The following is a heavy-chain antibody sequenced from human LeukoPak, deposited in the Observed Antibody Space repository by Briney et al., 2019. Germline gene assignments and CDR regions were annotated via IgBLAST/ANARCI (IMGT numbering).Heavy chain of an antibody. J-gene: IGHJ4*02. Sequence: ASVKVSCKASGYTFTGYYMHWVRQAPGQGLEWMGWINTYNGNTNYAQNLQGRVTMTTDTSTSTAYMELRSLRSDDTAVYYCARNEEMATIADYWGQGTLVIVSS. V-gene: IGHV1-18*04. CDR3: ARNEEMATIADY. D-gene: IGHD5-24*01. CDR1: GYTFTGYY. CDR2: INTYNGNT.